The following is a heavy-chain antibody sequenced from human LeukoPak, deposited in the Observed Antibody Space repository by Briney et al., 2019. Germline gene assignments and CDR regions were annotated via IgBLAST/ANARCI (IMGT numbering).Heavy chain of an antibody. Sequence: GGSLRLSCAASGFTFSDYYMSWIRQAPGKGLEWVSYISSSGSTIYYADSVKGRFTISRDNAKNSLYLQMNSLRAEHTAVYYCAREATMVRGVIEVDVDYWGQGTLVTVFS. V-gene: IGHV3-11*01. J-gene: IGHJ4*02. D-gene: IGHD3-10*01. CDR2: ISSSGSTI. CDR1: GFTFSDYY. CDR3: AREATMVRGVIEVDVDY.